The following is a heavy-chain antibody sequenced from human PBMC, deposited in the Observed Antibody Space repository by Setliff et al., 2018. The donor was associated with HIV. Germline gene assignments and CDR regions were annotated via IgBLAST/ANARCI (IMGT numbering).Heavy chain of an antibody. V-gene: IGHV3-7*01. CDR1: GITFKTYS. Sequence: GGSLRLSCAVSGITFKTYSMSWVRQAPGKGLEWVANIKDDGSEKYYVDSVKGRFTISRDNAKNSLYLQMHSLRAEDTAVYYCARGVDYWGEGTLVTVSS. CDR2: IKDDGSEK. J-gene: IGHJ4*02. CDR3: ARGVDY.